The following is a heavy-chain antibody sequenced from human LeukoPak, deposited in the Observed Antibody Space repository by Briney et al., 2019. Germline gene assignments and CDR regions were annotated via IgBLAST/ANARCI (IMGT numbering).Heavy chain of an antibody. CDR2: INHSGST. V-gene: IGHV4-34*01. Sequence: SETLSLTCAVYGGSFSGYYWSWIRQPPGKGLEWIGEINHSGSTNYNPSLKSRVTISVDTSKNQFSLKLSSVTAADTAVYYCAADSSGCYSIDCWGQGTLVTVSA. CDR1: GGSFSGYY. CDR3: AADSSGCYSIDC. J-gene: IGHJ4*02. D-gene: IGHD3-22*01.